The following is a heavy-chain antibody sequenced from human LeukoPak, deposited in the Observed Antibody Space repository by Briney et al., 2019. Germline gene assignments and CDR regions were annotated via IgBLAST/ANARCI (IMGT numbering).Heavy chain of an antibody. Sequence: GGSLRLSCAASGFTFSNYWMGWVRQAPGKGLEWVANINQDGSEKYYVDSVKGRFTISRDNAENALYLQMNSLGVEDTAVYFCARDGPAAGLYFDYWGQGILVTVSS. CDR2: INQDGSEK. D-gene: IGHD6-13*01. CDR3: ARDGPAAGLYFDY. CDR1: GFTFSNYW. J-gene: IGHJ4*02. V-gene: IGHV3-7*03.